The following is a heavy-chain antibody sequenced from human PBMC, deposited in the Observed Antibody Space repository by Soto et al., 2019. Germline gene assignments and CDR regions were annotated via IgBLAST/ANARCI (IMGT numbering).Heavy chain of an antibody. CDR3: AKGLEYCSGGSCLNWFDP. CDR1: GFTFSSYA. D-gene: IGHD2-15*01. V-gene: IGHV3-23*01. J-gene: IGHJ5*02. Sequence: GSLRLSCAASGFTFSSYAMSWVRQAPGKGLEWVSAITVSGGSTYYADSVKGRFTISRDNSKNTLYLQMNSLRAEDTAVYYCAKGLEYCSGGSCLNWFDPWGQGTLVTVSS. CDR2: ITVSGGST.